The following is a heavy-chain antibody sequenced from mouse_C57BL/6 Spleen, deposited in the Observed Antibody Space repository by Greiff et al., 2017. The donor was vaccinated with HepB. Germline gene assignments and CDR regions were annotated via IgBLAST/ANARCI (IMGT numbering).Heavy chain of an antibody. V-gene: IGHV1-26*01. CDR3: ASLRDGGYLDY. CDR1: GYTFTDYY. J-gene: IGHJ2*01. Sequence: EVQLQQSGPELVKPGASVKISCKASGYTFTDYYMNWVKQSHGKSLEWIGDINPNNGGTSYNQKFKGKATLTVDTSSSTAYMELRSLTSEDSAVYYCASLRDGGYLDYWGQGTTLTVSS. CDR2: INPNNGGT. D-gene: IGHD2-3*01.